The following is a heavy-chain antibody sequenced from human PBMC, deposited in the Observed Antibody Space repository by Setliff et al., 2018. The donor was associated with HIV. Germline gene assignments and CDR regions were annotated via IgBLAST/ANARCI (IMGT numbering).Heavy chain of an antibody. D-gene: IGHD2-15*01. CDR1: GGSISSGNYY. J-gene: IGHJ1*01. CDR3: ASRGIVEVTISMPDEYFVH. V-gene: IGHV4-31*03. Sequence: SSETLSLTCTVSGGSISSGNYYWSWIRQHPGKGLEWIGYIYYSGSTYYNPSLKSRITISVDTSKNQLSLKLTSMTAADTSTYYCASRGIVEVTISMPDEYFVHWGHGTLVTVSS. CDR2: IYYSGST.